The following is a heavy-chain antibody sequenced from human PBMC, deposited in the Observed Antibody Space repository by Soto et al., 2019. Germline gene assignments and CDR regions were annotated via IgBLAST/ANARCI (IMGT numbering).Heavy chain of an antibody. Sequence: GGSLRLSCAASGFTFSGSAMHWVRQASGKGLEWVGRIRSKANSYATAYAASVKGRFTISRDDSKNTAYLQMNSLKTEDTAVYYCTSVYNWNDRGDFDIWGQGTMVTVSS. CDR3: TSVYNWNDRGDFDI. V-gene: IGHV3-73*01. D-gene: IGHD1-1*01. J-gene: IGHJ3*02. CDR2: IRSKANSYAT. CDR1: GFTFSGSA.